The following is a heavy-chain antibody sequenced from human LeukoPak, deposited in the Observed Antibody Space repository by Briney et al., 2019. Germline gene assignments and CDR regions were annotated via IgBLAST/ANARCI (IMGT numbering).Heavy chain of an antibody. CDR3: VRQYSSGWSYYFGMDV. CDR2: IYYSGST. D-gene: IGHD6-19*01. Sequence: PSETLSLTCTVSGGSISSYYWSWIRQPPGKGLEWIGYIYYSGSTNYNPSLKSRVTISVDTSKNQFSLKLSSVTPEDTAVYYCVRQYSSGWSYYFGMDVWGQGTTVTVSS. J-gene: IGHJ6*02. CDR1: GGSISSYY. V-gene: IGHV4-59*12.